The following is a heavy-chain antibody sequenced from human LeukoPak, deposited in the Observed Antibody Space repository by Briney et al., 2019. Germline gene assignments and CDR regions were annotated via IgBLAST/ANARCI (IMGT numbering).Heavy chain of an antibody. CDR3: AREILAPGKTHDY. V-gene: IGHV3-74*01. CDR2: INDDGSAT. CDR1: GFTFSSYW. Sequence: GGSLRLSCAASGFTFSSYWMHWVRQVPGKGLVWVSRINDDGSATFYADSVKGRFTISRDNAKNTLFLQMSSLRAEDTAVYFCAREILAPGKTHDYWGQGTLVTVSS. J-gene: IGHJ4*02.